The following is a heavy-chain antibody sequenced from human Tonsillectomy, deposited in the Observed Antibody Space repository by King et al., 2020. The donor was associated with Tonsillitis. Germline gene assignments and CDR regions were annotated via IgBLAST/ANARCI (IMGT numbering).Heavy chain of an antibody. J-gene: IGHJ5*02. CDR3: PHTDISVAVGVPRNVSNWFDP. V-gene: IGHV2-5*02. CDR1: GFSLSTGGVG. CDR2: IYWDDDK. Sequence: FTLKESGPTLVKPTQTLTLTCTFSGFSLSTGGVGVAWIRQPPGKALEWLALIYWDDDKRYSPSLKSRLTITKDTSKKQVVLTMINMDPVDTATYFCPHTDISVAVGVPRNVSNWFDPWGQGTLVTVSA. D-gene: IGHD2-15*01.